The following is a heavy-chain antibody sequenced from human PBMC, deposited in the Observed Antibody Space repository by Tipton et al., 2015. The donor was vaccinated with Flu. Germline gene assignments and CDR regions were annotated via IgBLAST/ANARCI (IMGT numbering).Heavy chain of an antibody. CDR2: IIPILDTT. CDR1: GGKFTSHA. V-gene: IGHV1-69*11. D-gene: IGHD5-24*01. CDR3: ARDRDGSGALDF. J-gene: IGHJ4*02. Sequence: QLVQSGAEVKRPGSSVKLSCKASGGKFTSHAFTWVRLAPGQGLEWMGRIIPILDTTNYSQKFKGRVAITADESTSTTYMEVKSLRSADTAVYFCARDRDGSGALDFWGQGTLVTVSS.